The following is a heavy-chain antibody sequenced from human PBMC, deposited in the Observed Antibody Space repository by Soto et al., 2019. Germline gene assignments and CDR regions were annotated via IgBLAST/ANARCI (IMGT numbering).Heavy chain of an antibody. CDR2: INPHGGST. Sequence: ASVKVSCKAPGDTFTSYYMHWVRQAPGQGLEWMGVINPHGGSTKYAQKFQGRITMTRDTSRSTVYMELSSLRSDDTAIYYCARSSGGNFGIIIEGSNWFDPWGQGTLVTVSS. CDR1: GDTFTSYY. D-gene: IGHD3-3*01. J-gene: IGHJ5*02. V-gene: IGHV1-46*01. CDR3: ARSSGGNFGIIIEGSNWFDP.